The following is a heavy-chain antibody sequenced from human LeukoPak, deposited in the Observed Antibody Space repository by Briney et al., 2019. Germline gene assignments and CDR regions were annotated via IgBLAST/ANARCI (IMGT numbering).Heavy chain of an antibody. CDR2: LRYGGNT. V-gene: IGHV4-59*01. J-gene: IGHJ4*02. Sequence: SETLSLTCTVSGDSITSKYWSWIREPPGEGLEGIGYLRYGGNTNHNSSLKSRITISLDTSKNQFSLRLSSVTAADTAIYYCARESSTSQTNLFDYWGQGTLVTVSS. D-gene: IGHD6-6*01. CDR1: GDSITSKY. CDR3: ARESSTSQTNLFDY.